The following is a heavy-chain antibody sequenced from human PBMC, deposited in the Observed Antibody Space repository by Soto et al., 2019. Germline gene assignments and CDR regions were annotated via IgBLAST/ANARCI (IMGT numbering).Heavy chain of an antibody. D-gene: IGHD6-19*01. CDR1: GESFSGHI. V-gene: IGHV4-34*01. CDR2: INHSGSA. J-gene: IGHJ4*02. CDR3: ARGLITGSHYSGGWYYFDS. Sequence: QVQLQQSGAGLLKPSETLSLTCAVYGESFSGHIWTWIRQTPGKGLQWIGQINHSGSASYNPSLKSRVTISVHTSNSQCSLELSSVPAADTAVYYCARGLITGSHYSGGWYYFDSWGQGTQVTVSS.